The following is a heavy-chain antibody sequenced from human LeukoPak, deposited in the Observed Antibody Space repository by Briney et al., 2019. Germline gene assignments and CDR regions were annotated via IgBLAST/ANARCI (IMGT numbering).Heavy chain of an antibody. Sequence: SETLSLTCTVSGDSFSSVTDYWAWIRQPPGKGLEWIASGDYSGGTYYNPSLESRVAISADLSKNQSSLKLTSVTGADTAVYYCAGERGEEYSSGWYKRNYFDNWGQGIRVTAPS. V-gene: IGHV4-39*07. CDR2: GDYSGGT. D-gene: IGHD6-19*01. J-gene: IGHJ4*02. CDR3: AGERGEEYSSGWYKRNYFDN. CDR1: GDSFSSVTDY.